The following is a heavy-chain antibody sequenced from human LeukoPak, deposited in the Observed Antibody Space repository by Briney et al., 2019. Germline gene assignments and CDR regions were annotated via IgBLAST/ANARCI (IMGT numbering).Heavy chain of an antibody. CDR3: AREDHSNYNY. J-gene: IGHJ4*02. CDR2: IKQDGGET. D-gene: IGHD4-11*01. Sequence: GGSLRLSCAVSGFTFSSYWMSWVRQAPGKGLEWVANIKQDGGETFYVDSVKGRFTISRDNAKNSLYLQMNSLRAEDTAVYYCAREDHSNYNYWGQGTLVTVSS. V-gene: IGHV3-7*01. CDR1: GFTFSSYW.